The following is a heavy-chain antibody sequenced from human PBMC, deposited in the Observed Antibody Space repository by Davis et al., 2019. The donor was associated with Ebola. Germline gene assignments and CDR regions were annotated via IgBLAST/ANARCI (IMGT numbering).Heavy chain of an antibody. Sequence: PSETLSLTCAAYGGSFSGYYWTWIRQSPGKGPEWIGEIYHSGTTNYNPSLKSRVTMSIDRSKNQFSLRLTSVTAADTAVYYCAREQYALDVWGQGTTVTVAS. CDR1: GGSFSGYY. CDR3: AREQYALDV. V-gene: IGHV4-34*01. CDR2: IYHSGTT. J-gene: IGHJ6*02.